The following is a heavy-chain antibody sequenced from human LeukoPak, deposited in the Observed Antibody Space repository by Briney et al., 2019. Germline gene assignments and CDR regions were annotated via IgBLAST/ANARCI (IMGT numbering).Heavy chain of an antibody. J-gene: IGHJ4*01. CDR3: ASHPAAWRNYYDSSGFPHYFDY. CDR2: IYYSGST. CDR1: GGSISSYY. Sequence: PSETLSLTCTVSGGSISSYYWSWIRQPPGKGLEWIGYIYYSGSTNYNPSLKSRVTISVDTSKNQFSLKLSSVTAADTAVYCCASHPAAWRNYYDSSGFPHYFDYWGQGTLVTVSS. V-gene: IGHV4-59*01. D-gene: IGHD3-22*01.